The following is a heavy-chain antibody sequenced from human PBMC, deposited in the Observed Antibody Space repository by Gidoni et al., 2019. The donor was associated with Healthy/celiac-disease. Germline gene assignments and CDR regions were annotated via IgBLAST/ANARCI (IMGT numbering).Heavy chain of an antibody. J-gene: IGHJ6*02. CDR1: GGSIRSSSYY. CDR2: IYYSGST. V-gene: IGHV4-39*01. CDR3: ARHVIGDYYYYGMDV. Sequence: QLQLQESGPGLVKPSETLSLTCTVSGGSIRSSSYYWGWIRQPPGKGLEWIGSIYYSGSTYYNPSLKSRVTISVDTSKNPFSLTLSSVPAADTAVYYCARHVIGDYYYYGMDVWGQGTTVTVSS. D-gene: IGHD2-15*01.